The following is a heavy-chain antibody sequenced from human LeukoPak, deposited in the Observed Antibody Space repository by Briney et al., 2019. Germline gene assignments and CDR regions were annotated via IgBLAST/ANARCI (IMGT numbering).Heavy chain of an antibody. CDR2: ISKDGSDK. J-gene: IGHJ4*02. CDR3: ARGYCSSTSCYNDY. D-gene: IGHD2-2*02. V-gene: IGHV3-30-3*01. Sequence: GGSLRLSCAASGFTFSDYAMHWVRQAPGKGLEWVAVISKDGSDKYYPGSVRGRFTISRDNSKNTIYLQMDSLRAEDTAVYYCARGYCSSTSCYNDYWGQGTLVTVSS. CDR1: GFTFSDYA.